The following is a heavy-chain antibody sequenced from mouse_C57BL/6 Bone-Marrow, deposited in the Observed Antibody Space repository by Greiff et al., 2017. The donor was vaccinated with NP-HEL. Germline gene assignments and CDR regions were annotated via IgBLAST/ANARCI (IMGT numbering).Heavy chain of an antibody. CDR2: ISSGGSYT. V-gene: IGHV5-6*02. J-gene: IGHJ4*01. Sequence: DVMLVESGGDLVKPGGSLKLSCAASGFTFSSYGMSWVRQTPDKRLEWVATISSGGSYTYYPDSVKGRFTISRDNAKNTLYLLMSSLKSEDTAMYYCARQGGYFAMDYWGQGTSVTVSS. CDR3: ARQGGYFAMDY. CDR1: GFTFSSYG.